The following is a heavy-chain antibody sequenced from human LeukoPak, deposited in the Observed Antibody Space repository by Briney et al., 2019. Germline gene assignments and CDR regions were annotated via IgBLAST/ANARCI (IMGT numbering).Heavy chain of an antibody. J-gene: IGHJ2*01. Sequence: GRSLRLSCAASGFTFSSYGMHWVRQAPGKGLEWVAVISYDGSNKYYADSVKGRFTISRDNSKNTLYLQMNSLRGEDTAVYYCARAARVTTTYWYFDLWGRGTLVTVSS. D-gene: IGHD4-17*01. CDR2: ISYDGSNK. CDR3: ARAARVTTTYWYFDL. CDR1: GFTFSSYG. V-gene: IGHV3-30*03.